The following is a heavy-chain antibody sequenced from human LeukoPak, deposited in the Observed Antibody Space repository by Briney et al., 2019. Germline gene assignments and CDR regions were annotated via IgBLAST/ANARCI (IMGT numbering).Heavy chain of an antibody. Sequence: GGSLRHSCAASGFTVSSSYISWVRQAPGKGLEWVSAIYSGGTTYYADSVRGRFTISRDNSKNTLYLLMNSLRAEDTAMYHCARQTGESTNFDNWGQGTLVTVSS. J-gene: IGHJ4*02. CDR3: ARQTGESTNFDN. D-gene: IGHD2-2*01. V-gene: IGHV3-53*01. CDR2: IYSGGTT. CDR1: GFTVSSSY.